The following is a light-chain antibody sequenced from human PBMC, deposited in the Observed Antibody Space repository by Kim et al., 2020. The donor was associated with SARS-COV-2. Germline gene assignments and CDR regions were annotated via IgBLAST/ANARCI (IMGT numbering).Light chain of an antibody. CDR1: ESFSRSS. V-gene: IGKV3-20*01. J-gene: IGKJ1*01. Sequence: SPGERPTPPCRANESFSRSSLAWYQQQPGHAPRLLMYGASSRATGIPARFSGSGFGTDFTLTISKLEPEDFVVYYCQQYISSPWTFGQGTKAEIK. CDR3: QQYISSPWT. CDR2: GAS.